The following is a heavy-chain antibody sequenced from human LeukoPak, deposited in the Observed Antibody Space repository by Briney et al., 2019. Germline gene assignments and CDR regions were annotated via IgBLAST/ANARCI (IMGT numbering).Heavy chain of an antibody. V-gene: IGHV4-30-2*01. Sequence: SETLSLTCAGSGVSITSDTYYWSWIRQPPGKGLEWIGYILHSGSTYHNPSLKSRVTILVDTSKNQFSLKLSSVTAADTAVYFCARTRDFWSAYFDYWGQGILVTVSS. D-gene: IGHD3-3*01. CDR2: ILHSGST. J-gene: IGHJ4*02. CDR3: ARTRDFWSAYFDY. CDR1: GVSITSDTYY.